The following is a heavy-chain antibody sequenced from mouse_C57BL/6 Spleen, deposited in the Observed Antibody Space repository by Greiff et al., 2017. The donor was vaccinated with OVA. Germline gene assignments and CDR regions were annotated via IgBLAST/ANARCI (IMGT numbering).Heavy chain of an antibody. CDR2: IDPSDSYT. J-gene: IGHJ3*01. CDR1: GYTFTSYW. V-gene: IGHV1-69*01. Sequence: VQLQQPGAELVMPGASVKLSCKASGYTFTSYWMHWVKQRPGQGLEWIGEIDPSDSYTNYNQKFKGKSTLTVDKSSSTAYMQLSSLTSEDSAVYYCARGGTTVVAREDWFAYWGQGTLVTVSA. CDR3: ARGGTTVVAREDWFAY. D-gene: IGHD1-1*01.